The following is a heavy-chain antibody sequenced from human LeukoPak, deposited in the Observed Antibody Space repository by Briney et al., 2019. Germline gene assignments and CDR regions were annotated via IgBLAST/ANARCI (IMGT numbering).Heavy chain of an antibody. V-gene: IGHV3-64*01. J-gene: IGHJ3*02. Sequence: GGSLRLSCAASGFTFSSYAMHWVRQAPGKGLEYVSAISSNGGSTYYANSVKGRFTISRDNSKNTLYLQMGSLRAEDMAVYYCARDKTDYGGNPGASDIWGKGTMVTVSS. CDR1: GFTFSSYA. D-gene: IGHD4-23*01. CDR2: ISSNGGST. CDR3: ARDKTDYGGNPGASDI.